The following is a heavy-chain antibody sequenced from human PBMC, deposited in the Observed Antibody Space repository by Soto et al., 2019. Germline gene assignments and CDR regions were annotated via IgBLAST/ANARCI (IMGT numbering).Heavy chain of an antibody. D-gene: IGHD2-2*01. V-gene: IGHV3-74*01. CDR3: ERFGPADPFDI. CDR1: GFTFSSYW. Sequence: PGGSLRLSCAASGFTFSSYWMHWVRQAPGKGLVWVSRINSDGSSTSYADSVKGRFTISRDNAKNTLYLQMNSLRAEDTAVYYCERFGPADPFDIWGQGTMVTVSS. J-gene: IGHJ3*02. CDR2: INSDGSST.